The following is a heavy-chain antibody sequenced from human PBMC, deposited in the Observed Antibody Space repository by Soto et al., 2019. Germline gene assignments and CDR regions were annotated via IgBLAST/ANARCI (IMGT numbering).Heavy chain of an antibody. D-gene: IGHD2-2*01. CDR2: ISRNGVGT. V-gene: IGHV3-23*01. CDR3: AKGGVVVVPDTSYVMDV. CDR1: TLTFSTHA. J-gene: IGHJ6*02. Sequence: EVQLLESGGGLVQPGGSLRLSCAASTLTFSTHAMSWVRQAPGKGLEWVSAISRNGVGTYYADSVKGRFTLSRDNSKNKLFLQMNSLRAEDTAVYHCAKGGVVVVPDTSYVMDVWGQGTTVTVSS.